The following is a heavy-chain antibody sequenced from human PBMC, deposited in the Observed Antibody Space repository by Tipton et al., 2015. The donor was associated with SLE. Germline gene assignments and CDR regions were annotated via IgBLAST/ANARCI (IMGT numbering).Heavy chain of an antibody. J-gene: IGHJ4*02. CDR1: GYTFTNYA. D-gene: IGHD1-26*01. V-gene: IGHV1-18*01. CDR3: ARSRAGDVSSREGGH. Sequence: QVQLVQSGSEVKKPGASVKVSCKASGYTFTNYAISWVRQAPGQGLEWVGWIIPYNGNTTYTQKLQGRVTMTTDTSTSTAYMELRSLTSDDTAVYYCARSRAGDVSSREGGHWGQGTLVTVSS. CDR2: IIPYNGNT.